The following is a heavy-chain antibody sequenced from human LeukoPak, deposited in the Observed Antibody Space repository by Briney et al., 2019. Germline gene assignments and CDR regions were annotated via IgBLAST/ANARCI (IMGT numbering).Heavy chain of an antibody. V-gene: IGHV4-38-2*02. CDR1: GGSISSYY. J-gene: IGHJ4*02. D-gene: IGHD6-6*01. CDR2: MFHSGSS. CDR3: AREGGSSSSEVY. Sequence: KASETLSLTCTVSGGSISSYYWGWIRQPPGKGLEWIGSMFHSGSSYYNPSLKSRVTISLDTSKNQFSLKLSSVTAADTAVYYCAREGGSSSSEVYWGQGTLVTVSS.